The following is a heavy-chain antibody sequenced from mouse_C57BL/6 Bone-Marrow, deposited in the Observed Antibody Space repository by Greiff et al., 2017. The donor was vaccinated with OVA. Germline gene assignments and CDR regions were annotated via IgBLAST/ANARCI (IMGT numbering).Heavy chain of an antibody. CDR2: IYPRSGNT. Sequence: VQLQQSGAELARPGASVKLSCKASGYTFTSYGISWVKQRTGQGLEWIGEIYPRSGNTYYNEKFKGKATLTADKSSRTAYMELRSLTSEDSAVYFCARGLGDYDDGEAWFAYWGQGTLVTVSA. CDR3: ARGLGDYDDGEAWFAY. CDR1: GYTFTSYG. V-gene: IGHV1-81*01. J-gene: IGHJ3*01. D-gene: IGHD2-4*01.